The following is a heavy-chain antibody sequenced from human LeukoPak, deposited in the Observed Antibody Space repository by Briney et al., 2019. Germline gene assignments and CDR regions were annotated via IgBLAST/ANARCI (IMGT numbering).Heavy chain of an antibody. Sequence: PSETLSLTCTVSGGSISSGGYYWSWIRQHPGKGLEWIGYIYYSGSTYYNPSLKSRVTISVDTSKNQFSLKLSSVTAADTAVYYCARGKYDILTGYNYYFDYWGQGTLVTVSS. D-gene: IGHD3-9*01. V-gene: IGHV4-31*03. CDR2: IYYSGST. J-gene: IGHJ4*02. CDR3: ARGKYDILTGYNYYFDY. CDR1: GGSISSGGYY.